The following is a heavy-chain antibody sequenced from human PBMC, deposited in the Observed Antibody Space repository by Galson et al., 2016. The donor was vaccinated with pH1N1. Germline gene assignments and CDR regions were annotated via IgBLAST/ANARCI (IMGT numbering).Heavy chain of an antibody. CDR3: ARRGIGEFLYYFDY. V-gene: IGHV4-31*03. CDR1: GGSISSGTYY. Sequence: LSLTCTVSGGSISSGTYYWNWIRQHPGKGLEWIGCISYSGSTYYNPSLKSRITISVDTSKNQSSLKMSSVTAADTAVYYCARRGIGEFLYYFDYWGQGTLVTVSS. CDR2: ISYSGST. D-gene: IGHD3-10*01. J-gene: IGHJ4*02.